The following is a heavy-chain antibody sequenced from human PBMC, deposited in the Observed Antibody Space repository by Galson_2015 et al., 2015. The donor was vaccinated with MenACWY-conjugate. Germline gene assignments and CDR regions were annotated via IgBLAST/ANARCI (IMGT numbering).Heavy chain of an antibody. D-gene: IGHD6-19*01. CDR1: GFTFRNYA. V-gene: IGHV3-23*01. J-gene: IGHJ4*02. CDR2: ISGSGGGST. Sequence: SLRLSCAASGFTFRNYAMSWVRQAPGKGLEWVSVISGSGGGSTYYADSVKGRFTISRDNSKNTLYLQLNSLRAEDTAIYYCAKAPYTSGWSDFDYWGQGTLVTVSS. CDR3: AKAPYTSGWSDFDY.